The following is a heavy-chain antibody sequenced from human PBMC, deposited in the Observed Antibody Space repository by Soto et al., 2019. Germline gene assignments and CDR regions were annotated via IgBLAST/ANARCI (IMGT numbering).Heavy chain of an antibody. Sequence: ASVKVSCKASGYTFTSYAMHWVRQAPGQRLEWMGWINAGNGSTKYSQKFQGRVTITRDTSASTAYMELSSLRSEDTAVYYCARDRFRYSSGWSFDYWGQGTLVTVSS. CDR2: INAGNGST. J-gene: IGHJ4*02. CDR3: ARDRFRYSSGWSFDY. V-gene: IGHV1-3*01. CDR1: GYTFTSYA. D-gene: IGHD6-19*01.